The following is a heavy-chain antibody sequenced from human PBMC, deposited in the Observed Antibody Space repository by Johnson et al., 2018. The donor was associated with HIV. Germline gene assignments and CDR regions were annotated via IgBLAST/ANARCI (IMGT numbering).Heavy chain of an antibody. Sequence: QVQLVESGGGLIQPGGSLRLSCAASGFTVSSNYMSWVRQAPGKGLEWVAVISYDGSNKYYADSVKGRFTISRDNSKNTLYLQMNSLRAEDTAVYYCAKDLGDYGGNYAFDIWGQGTMVTVSS. CDR1: GFTVSSNY. V-gene: IGHV3-30*18. CDR3: AKDLGDYGGNYAFDI. J-gene: IGHJ3*02. D-gene: IGHD4-23*01. CDR2: ISYDGSNK.